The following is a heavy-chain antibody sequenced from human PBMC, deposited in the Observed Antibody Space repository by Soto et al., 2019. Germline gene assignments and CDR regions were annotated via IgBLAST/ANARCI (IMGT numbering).Heavy chain of an antibody. V-gene: IGHV4-39*01. J-gene: IGHJ4*02. CDR1: GGSISSSSYY. Sequence: SETLSLTCTVSGGSISSSSYYWGWIRQPPGKGLEWIGSIYYSGSTYYNPSLKSQVTISVDTSKNQFSLKLSSVTAADTAVYYCLRVPAAREYYFDYWGQGTLVTVSS. D-gene: IGHD2-2*01. CDR3: LRVPAAREYYFDY. CDR2: IYYSGST.